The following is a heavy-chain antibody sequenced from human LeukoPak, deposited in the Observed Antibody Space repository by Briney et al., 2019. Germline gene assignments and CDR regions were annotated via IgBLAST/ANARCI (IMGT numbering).Heavy chain of an antibody. CDR3: ARTTEGYCRSTSCYNFSYSYYMDV. CDR1: GYSISSGYF. Sequence: SETLSLTCTVSGYSISSGYFWGWIRQPPGKGLEWIGSFYHSGITYYNPSLKSRVTISVEMSKNQFSLKLSSVTAADTAVYYCARTTEGYCRSTSCYNFSYSYYMDVWGKGTTVTISS. CDR2: FYHSGIT. J-gene: IGHJ6*03. D-gene: IGHD2-2*02. V-gene: IGHV4-38-2*02.